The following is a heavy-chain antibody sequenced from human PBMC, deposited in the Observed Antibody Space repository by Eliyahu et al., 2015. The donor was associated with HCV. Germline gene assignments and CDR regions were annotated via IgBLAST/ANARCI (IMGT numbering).Heavy chain of an antibody. V-gene: IGHV3-23*01. Sequence: EVQLLESGGGLVQPGGSLRLSCAASGFTFSSYAMSWVRQAPGKGLEGVSAISGSGGSTYYADSVKGRFTISRDNSKNTLYLQMNSLRAEDTAVYYCAKDGSGYYYDSSGYFQHWGQGTLVTVSS. CDR3: AKDGSGYYYDSSGYFQH. CDR1: GFTFSSYA. D-gene: IGHD3-22*01. J-gene: IGHJ1*01. CDR2: ISGSGGST.